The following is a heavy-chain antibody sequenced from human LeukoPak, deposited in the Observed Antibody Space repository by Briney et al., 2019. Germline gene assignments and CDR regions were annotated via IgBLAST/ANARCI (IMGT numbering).Heavy chain of an antibody. CDR3: AKGPSSGYYMDV. CDR2: ISGSGGST. Sequence: GGSLRLSCAASGFAFSSYAMSWVRQAPGKGLEWVSAISGSGGSTYYADSVKGRFTISRDNSKNTLYLQMNSLRAEDTAVHYCAKGPSSGYYMDVWGKGTTVTVSS. D-gene: IGHD3-10*01. CDR1: GFAFSSYA. J-gene: IGHJ6*03. V-gene: IGHV3-23*01.